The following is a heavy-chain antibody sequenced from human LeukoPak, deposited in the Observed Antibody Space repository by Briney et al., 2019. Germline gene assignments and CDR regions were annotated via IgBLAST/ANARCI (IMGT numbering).Heavy chain of an antibody. CDR3: AKDLSPYGGNSVTDY. CDR2: ISGSGGST. Sequence: GGSLRLSCAASGFTFSSYGMHWVRQAPGKGLEWVSAISGSGGSTYYADSVKGRFTISRDNSKNTLYLQMNSLRAEDTAVYYCAKDLSPYGGNSVTDYWGQGTLVTVSS. V-gene: IGHV3-23*01. CDR1: GFTFSSYG. J-gene: IGHJ4*02. D-gene: IGHD4-23*01.